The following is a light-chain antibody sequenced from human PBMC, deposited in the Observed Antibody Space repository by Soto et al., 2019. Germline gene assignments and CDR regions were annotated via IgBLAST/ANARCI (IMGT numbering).Light chain of an antibody. Sequence: QSVLTQPASVSGSPGQSITISCTGTSSDVGGYTYVSWYQQHPGKAPKLMIYEVNKRPSGVSNRFSGSKSGNTASLTISGLQAEDEADYYCSSYTSSSTLVFGTGTKLTV. V-gene: IGLV2-14*01. CDR3: SSYTSSSTLV. J-gene: IGLJ1*01. CDR1: SSDVGGYTY. CDR2: EVN.